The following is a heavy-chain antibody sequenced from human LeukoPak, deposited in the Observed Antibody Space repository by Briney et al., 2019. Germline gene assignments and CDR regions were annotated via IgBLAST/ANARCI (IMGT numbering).Heavy chain of an antibody. D-gene: IGHD2-15*01. J-gene: IGHJ5*02. Sequence: MTSETLSLTCAVYGGSFSSYYWGWIRQPPGKGLEWIGNIYYSGSTYYNPSLKSRVTISVDTSKNQFSLKLSSVTAADTAVYYCARGEIGNCSGGSCLNWFDPWGQGTLVTVSS. CDR3: ARGEIGNCSGGSCLNWFDP. CDR1: GGSFSSYY. CDR2: IYYSGST. V-gene: IGHV4-34*01.